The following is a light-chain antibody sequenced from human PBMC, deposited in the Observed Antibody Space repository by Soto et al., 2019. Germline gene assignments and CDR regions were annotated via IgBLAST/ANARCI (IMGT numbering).Light chain of an antibody. V-gene: IGKV3-15*01. Sequence: EIVMTQSSATLSVSPGEKVSLSCRASENIDTDVAWFQQKPGQARRLLISDASTRATGVPARFSGSGSGTQLTLTITGLQSDDSALYYCHHYYRWPWTFGQGTKVDIK. CDR1: ENIDTD. J-gene: IGKJ1*01. CDR3: HHYYRWPWT. CDR2: DAS.